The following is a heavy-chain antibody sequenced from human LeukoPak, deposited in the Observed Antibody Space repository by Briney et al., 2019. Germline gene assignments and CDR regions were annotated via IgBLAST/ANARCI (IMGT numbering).Heavy chain of an antibody. CDR1: AGSISCSSYY. Sequence: SETLSLTCTVSAGSISCSSYYWGWIRQPPGKGLEWIGSIYYSGSTYYNPSLKSRVTISVDTSKNQFSLKLSSVTAADTAVYYCSRHGHLYGGYENHFDYWGQGTLVTVSS. D-gene: IGHD5-12*01. V-gene: IGHV4-39*01. J-gene: IGHJ4*02. CDR2: IYYSGST. CDR3: SRHGHLYGGYENHFDY.